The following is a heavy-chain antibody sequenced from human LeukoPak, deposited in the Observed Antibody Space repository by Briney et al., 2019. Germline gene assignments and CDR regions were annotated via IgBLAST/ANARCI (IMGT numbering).Heavy chain of an antibody. Sequence: ASVKVSCKASGGTFSSYAISWVRQAPGQGLEWMGWISAYSGNTHYAQNLQGRVTVTTDTSTSTAYMELRSLRSDDTAVYYCARDGHAFDIWGQGTMVTVSS. CDR1: GGTFSSYA. D-gene: IGHD3/OR15-3a*01. V-gene: IGHV1-18*01. CDR3: ARDGHAFDI. CDR2: ISAYSGNT. J-gene: IGHJ3*02.